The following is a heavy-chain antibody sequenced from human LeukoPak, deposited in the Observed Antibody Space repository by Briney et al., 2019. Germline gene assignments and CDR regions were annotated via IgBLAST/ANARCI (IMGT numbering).Heavy chain of an antibody. CDR1: GGSISSGSYY. Sequence: SETLSLTCTVSGGSISSGSYYWSWIRQPAGKGLEWIGRIYTSGSTNYNPSLKCRVTISVDTSKNQFSLKLSSVTAADTAVYYCARYSSTNWFDPWGQGTLVTVSS. J-gene: IGHJ5*02. CDR2: IYTSGST. CDR3: ARYSSTNWFDP. D-gene: IGHD6-19*01. V-gene: IGHV4-61*02.